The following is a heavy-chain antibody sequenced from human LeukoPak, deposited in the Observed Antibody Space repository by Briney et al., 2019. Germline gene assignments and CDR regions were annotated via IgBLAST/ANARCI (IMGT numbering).Heavy chain of an antibody. D-gene: IGHD5-18*01. CDR3: ARDRQLWSI. J-gene: IGHJ4*02. CDR2: INHSGST. CDR1: GGSFSGYY. Sequence: PSETLSLTCAVYGGSFSGYYWSWIRQPPGKGLEWIGEINHSGSTNYNPSLKSRVTISVDTSKNQFSLKLSSVTTADTAVYYCARDRQLWSIWGQGTLVTVSS. V-gene: IGHV4-34*01.